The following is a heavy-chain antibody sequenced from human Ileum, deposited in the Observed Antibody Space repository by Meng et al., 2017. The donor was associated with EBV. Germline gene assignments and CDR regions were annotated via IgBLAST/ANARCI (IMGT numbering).Heavy chain of an antibody. J-gene: IGHJ4*02. CDR3: GRDQGRELINH. V-gene: IGHV4-4*02. CDR1: GDSISSDIW. CDR2: VYHRGDT. Sequence: QWQLPGSGPGLVMPSGTLSLTCTVSGDSISSDIWWSWVRQPPGKGLEWIGEVYHRGDTNYNPSLKSRVDISVDKSKNQFYLSLFSVTAADTAVYYCGRDQGRELINHWGQGTLVTVSS. D-gene: IGHD1-7*01.